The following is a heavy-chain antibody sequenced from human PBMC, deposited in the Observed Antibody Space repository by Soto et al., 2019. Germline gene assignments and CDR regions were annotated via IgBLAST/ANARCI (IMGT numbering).Heavy chain of an antibody. J-gene: IGHJ5*01. Sequence: AAVKVTCKASGYTSPDFGISWVRQAPGQGLEGMGWVSGNNGASNPAPKVQGRITMTLDTSTGVSYMALRSLRSDDTAIYYCVRDKKYLRANCNWFDSWGQGTLVTVSS. CDR2: VSGNNGAS. CDR1: GYTSPDFG. D-gene: IGHD3-3*01. V-gene: IGHV1-18*04. CDR3: VRDKKYLRANCNWFDS.